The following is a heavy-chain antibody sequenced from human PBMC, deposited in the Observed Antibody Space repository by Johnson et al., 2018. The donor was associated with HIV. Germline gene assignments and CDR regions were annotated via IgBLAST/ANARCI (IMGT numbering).Heavy chain of an antibody. Sequence: QVQLVESGGGVVQPGRSLRLSCAASGFTFSSYGMHCVRQAPGKGLEWVAVISYDGSNKYYADSVKGRFTISRDNSKNTLYLQMNSLRAEDTAVDYCAKGTLYSSSSRAFDIWGQGTMVTVSS. D-gene: IGHD6-6*01. J-gene: IGHJ3*02. CDR3: AKGTLYSSSSRAFDI. V-gene: IGHV3-30*18. CDR1: GFTFSSYG. CDR2: ISYDGSNK.